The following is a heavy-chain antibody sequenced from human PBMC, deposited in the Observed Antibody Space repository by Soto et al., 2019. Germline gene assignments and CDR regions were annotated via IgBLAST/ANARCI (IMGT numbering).Heavy chain of an antibody. CDR3: AKWEIVAFYFDY. D-gene: IGHD3-22*01. Sequence: PGGSLRLSCAASGFTFSSYGMHWVRQAPGKGLEWVAVISYDGSNKYYADSVKGRFTISRDNSKNTLYLQMNSLRAEDTAVYYCAKWEIVAFYFDYWGQGTLVTVSS. J-gene: IGHJ4*02. CDR1: GFTFSSYG. CDR2: ISYDGSNK. V-gene: IGHV3-30*18.